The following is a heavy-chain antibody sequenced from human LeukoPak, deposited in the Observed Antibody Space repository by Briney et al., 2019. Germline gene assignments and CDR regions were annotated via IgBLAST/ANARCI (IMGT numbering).Heavy chain of an antibody. V-gene: IGHV4-39*01. CDR1: GGSISSSNFY. CDR3: ARGQYQPLLYVRATPFDY. CDR2: IYYRGTT. D-gene: IGHD2-2*02. Sequence: PSETLSLTCTVSGGSISSSNFYWGWIRQPPGRGLEWIGSIYYRGTTYYNPSLKSRVTISVDTSKNQVSLKLSSVTAADTAVYYCARGQYQPLLYVRATPFDYWGQGTLVTVSS. J-gene: IGHJ4*02.